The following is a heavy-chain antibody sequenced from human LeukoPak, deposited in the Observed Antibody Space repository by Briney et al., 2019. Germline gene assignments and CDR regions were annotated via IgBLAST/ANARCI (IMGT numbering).Heavy chain of an antibody. CDR2: INSDGSST. J-gene: IGHJ1*01. CDR1: GFTFSSYW. Sequence: GGSLRLSCAASGFTFSSYWMHWVRQAPGKGLVWVSRINSDGSSTSYADSVKGRFTISRDNAKNTLYLQMNSLRAEDTAVYYCARGDRITIFGVVIKARYFQHWGQGTLAAVSS. D-gene: IGHD3-3*01. V-gene: IGHV3-74*01. CDR3: ARGDRITIFGVVIKARYFQH.